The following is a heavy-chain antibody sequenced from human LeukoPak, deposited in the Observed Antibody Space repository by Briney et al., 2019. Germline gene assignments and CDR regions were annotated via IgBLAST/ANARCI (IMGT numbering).Heavy chain of an antibody. V-gene: IGHV3-21*01. J-gene: IGHJ4*01. CDR3: ARDLYDFWSGYTDY. CDR2: ISSSSSYI. Sequence: GGSLRLSCATSGFTFSSYSMNWVRQAPGKGLEWVSSISSSSSYIYYADSVKGRFTISIDNAKNPLYLQINSLRAEDTAVYYCARDLYDFWSGYTDYWGHGTLVTVSS. CDR1: GFTFSSYS. D-gene: IGHD3-3*01.